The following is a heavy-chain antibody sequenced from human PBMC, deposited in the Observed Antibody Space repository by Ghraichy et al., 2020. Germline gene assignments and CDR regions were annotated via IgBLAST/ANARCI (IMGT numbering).Heavy chain of an antibody. CDR3: ARGRAVAGWGAFDF. Sequence: GGSLRLSCAAPGFTFDDYAMSWVRQVPGKGLEWVSVINWNGGTIGYADSVKGRFTVSRDNAKNSLYLQLNSLRAEDTALYYCARGRAVAGWGAFDFWGQGTMVTVSS. CDR2: INWNGGTI. J-gene: IGHJ3*01. D-gene: IGHD6-19*01. CDR1: GFTFDDYA. V-gene: IGHV3-20*04.